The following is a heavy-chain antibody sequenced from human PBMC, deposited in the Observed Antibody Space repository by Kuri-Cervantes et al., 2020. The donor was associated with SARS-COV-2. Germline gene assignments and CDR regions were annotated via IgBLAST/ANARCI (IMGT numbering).Heavy chain of an antibody. CDR2: ISGSGGST. V-gene: IGHV3-23*01. Sequence: GGSLRLSCTASGFIFSDYYMTWIRQAPGKGLEWVSAISGSGGSTYYADSVKGRFTISRDNSKNTLYLQMNSLRAEDTAVYYCAKDQNSGSYSDAFDTWGQGTMVTVSS. CDR3: AKDQNSGSYSDAFDT. D-gene: IGHD1-26*01. J-gene: IGHJ3*02. CDR1: GFIFSDYY.